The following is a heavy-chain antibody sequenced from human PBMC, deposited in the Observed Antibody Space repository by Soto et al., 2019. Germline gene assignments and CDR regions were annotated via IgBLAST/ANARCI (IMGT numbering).Heavy chain of an antibody. CDR3: ARDRANWFDP. J-gene: IGHJ5*02. CDR1: GFTYTTYG. V-gene: IGHV3-33*01. CDR2: IWSDGSKK. Sequence: QVQVGESGGGVVQPGRSLRLSCAVSGFTYTTYGMHWVRQAPGKGMEWVAVIWSDGSKKYYLDFVKGRFTISRDNSKNTLDREMNDLRAEDTAVYYCARDRANWFDPWGQGTLVTVSS.